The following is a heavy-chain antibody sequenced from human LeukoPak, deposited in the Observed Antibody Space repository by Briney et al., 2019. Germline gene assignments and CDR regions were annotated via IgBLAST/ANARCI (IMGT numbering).Heavy chain of an antibody. V-gene: IGHV4-38-2*02. D-gene: IGHD6-6*01. CDR2: IYYSGST. CDR1: GYSISSGYY. Sequence: SETLSLTCTVSGYSISSGYYWGWIRQPPGKGLEWIGSIYYSGSTYYNPSLKSRVTISVDTSKNQFSLKLSSVTAADTAVYYCARDSSSYLYVLDYWGQGTLVTVSS. J-gene: IGHJ4*02. CDR3: ARDSSSYLYVLDY.